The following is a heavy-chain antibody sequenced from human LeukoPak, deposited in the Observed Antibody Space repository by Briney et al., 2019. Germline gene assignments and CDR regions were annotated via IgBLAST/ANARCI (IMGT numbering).Heavy chain of an antibody. Sequence: SETLSLTCTVHGGSISSYHWSSIRQPPGKGLEWNQHNHYSGNPNYNPSLQSRVTIPVDTSKNQFSLKLSSVTAADTAVYYCARDSRGADFWSGYYTDYYYYGMDVWGQGTTVTISS. CDR2: NHYSGNP. CDR1: GGSISSYH. J-gene: IGHJ6*02. V-gene: IGHV4-59*12. CDR3: ARDSRGADFWSGYYTDYYYYGMDV. D-gene: IGHD3-3*01.